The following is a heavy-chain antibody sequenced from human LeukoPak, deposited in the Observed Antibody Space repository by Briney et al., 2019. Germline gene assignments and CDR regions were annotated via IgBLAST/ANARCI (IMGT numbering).Heavy chain of an antibody. Sequence: GGSLRLSCAASGFTFSDEYMSWIRQAPGKGLEWISCVSNSGSSIYYADSVKGRFTISRDNSKNTLYLQMNSLRAEDTAVYYCAKDRGNGAIDYWGQGTLVTVSS. J-gene: IGHJ4*02. CDR1: GFTFSDEY. D-gene: IGHD3-10*01. CDR2: VSNSGSSI. V-gene: IGHV3-11*01. CDR3: AKDRGNGAIDY.